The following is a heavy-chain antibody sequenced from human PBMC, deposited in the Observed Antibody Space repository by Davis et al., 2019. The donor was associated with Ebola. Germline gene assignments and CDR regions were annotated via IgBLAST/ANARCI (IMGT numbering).Heavy chain of an antibody. CDR3: ARDRFSGSYDY. Sequence: GGSLRLSCAASGFIFSSYAMHWVRQAPGKGLEWVAVISYDGSNKYYADSVKGRFTISRDNSKNTLYLQMNSLRAEDTAVYYCARDRFSGSYDYWGQGTLVIVSS. V-gene: IGHV3-30-3*01. CDR2: ISYDGSNK. J-gene: IGHJ4*02. D-gene: IGHD1-26*01. CDR1: GFIFSSYA.